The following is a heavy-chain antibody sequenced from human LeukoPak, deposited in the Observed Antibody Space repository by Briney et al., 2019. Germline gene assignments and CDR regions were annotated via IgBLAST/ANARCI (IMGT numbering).Heavy chain of an antibody. CDR3: ARGYPGAARTRWGRNWFDP. CDR2: MNPKTGNT. J-gene: IGHJ5*02. V-gene: IGHV1-8*01. D-gene: IGHD6-6*01. Sequence: GASVKVSCKASGYTFTNFDIHWVRQATGQGLEWMGWMNPKTGNTGNAETLQGRVTMTRNTSISTAYMELSSLRSEDTAVYYCARGYPGAARTRWGRNWFDPWGQGTLVTVSS. CDR1: GYTFTNFD.